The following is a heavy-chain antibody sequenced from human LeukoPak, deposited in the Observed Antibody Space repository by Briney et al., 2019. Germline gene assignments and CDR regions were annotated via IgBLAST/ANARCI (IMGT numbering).Heavy chain of an antibody. J-gene: IGHJ4*02. V-gene: IGHV4-59*08. CDR2: IYYSGST. D-gene: IGHD3-16*02. Sequence: PSETLSLTCTVSGGSISSYYWSWIRQPPGKGLEWIGYIYYSGSTNYNPSLKSRVTISVDTSKNQFSLKLSSVTAADTAVYYCARHAYDYVWGSYRPTGTPFDYWGQGTLVTVSS. CDR1: GGSISSYY. CDR3: ARHAYDYVWGSYRPTGTPFDY.